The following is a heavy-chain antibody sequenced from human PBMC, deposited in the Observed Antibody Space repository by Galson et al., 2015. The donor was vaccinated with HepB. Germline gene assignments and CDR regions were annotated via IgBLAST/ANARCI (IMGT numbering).Heavy chain of an antibody. CDR1: GFTFSIYA. CDR3: AKGGGGGGYFDY. J-gene: IGHJ4*02. V-gene: IGHV3-23*01. D-gene: IGHD3-16*01. CDR2: ITNTADLT. Sequence: SLRLSCAASGFTFSIYAMSWVRQTPEKGLEWVSAITNTADLTYYADSVKGRFTISRDNSKSTLYLQMDSLRAEDTAVYYCAKGGGGGGYFDYWGQGTLVTVSS.